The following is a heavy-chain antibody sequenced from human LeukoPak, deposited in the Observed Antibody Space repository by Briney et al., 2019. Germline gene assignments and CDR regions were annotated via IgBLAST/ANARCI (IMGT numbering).Heavy chain of an antibody. CDR3: AREGIRYYGSGSYYYYYYMDV. D-gene: IGHD3-10*01. Sequence: GGSLRLSCAASGFTFSDHYMDWVRQAPGKGLEWVGRTRNKANSYTTEYAASVKGRFTISRDDSKNSLYLQMNSLKTEDTAVYYCAREGIRYYGSGSYYYYYYMDVWGKGTRSPSP. J-gene: IGHJ6*03. CDR2: TRNKANSYTT. V-gene: IGHV3-72*01. CDR1: GFTFSDHY.